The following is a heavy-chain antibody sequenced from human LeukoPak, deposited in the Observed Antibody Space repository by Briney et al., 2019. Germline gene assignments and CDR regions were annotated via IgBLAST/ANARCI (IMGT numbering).Heavy chain of an antibody. CDR1: GSSFSTYA. V-gene: IGHV3-23*01. J-gene: IGHJ6*02. D-gene: IGHD2-15*01. CDR3: ATGLPLYAMDV. Sequence: PGGSLRLSCVGSGSSFSTYAISWVRQAPGKGLEWVSVIGSSGYDKHHADSVEGRFAISRDNSKNTVYLEMNGLRVEDAAVYYCATGLPLYAMDVWGQGTPVAVSS. CDR2: IGSSGYDK.